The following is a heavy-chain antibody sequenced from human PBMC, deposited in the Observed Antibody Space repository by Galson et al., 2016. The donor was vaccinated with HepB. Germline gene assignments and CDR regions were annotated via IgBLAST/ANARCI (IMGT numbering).Heavy chain of an antibody. D-gene: IGHD6-19*01. CDR3: ARTVIAVAGNWFDP. CDR1: GFTFSSYS. V-gene: IGHV3-48*02. Sequence: SLRLSCAASGFTFSSYSMNWVRQAPGKGLEWVSYISSSSSTIYYGDSVKGRFTISRDNAKNSLYLQMNSLRDEDTAVYYCARTVIAVAGNWFDPWGQGTLVTVSS. J-gene: IGHJ5*02. CDR2: ISSSSSTI.